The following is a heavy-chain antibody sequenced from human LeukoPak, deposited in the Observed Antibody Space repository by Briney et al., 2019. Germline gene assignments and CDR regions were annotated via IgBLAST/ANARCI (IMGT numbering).Heavy chain of an antibody. CDR2: INAGNGNT. CDR3: ARDTGSWYYDSSGYSPIPFDY. D-gene: IGHD3-22*01. Sequence: GASVKVSCKASGYTFTIYAIHWVRQAPGQGLQWMGWINAGNGNTKYSQKFQGRVTITRDTSASTAYMELSSLRSEDTAVYYCARDTGSWYYDSSGYSPIPFDYWGQGTLVTVSS. V-gene: IGHV1-3*01. CDR1: GYTFTIYA. J-gene: IGHJ4*02.